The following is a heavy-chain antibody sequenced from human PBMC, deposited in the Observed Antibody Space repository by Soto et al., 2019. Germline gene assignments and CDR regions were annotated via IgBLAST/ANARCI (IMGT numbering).Heavy chain of an antibody. Sequence: QVQLVQSGAEVKKPGASVKVSCKASGYTFTSYGISWVRQAPGQGLEWMGWISAYNGNTNYAQKLQGRVTMTTDTSTSTAYMELRSLRSDDTAVYYCARDPSHFDWLLSEKNFDYWGQGTLVTVSS. J-gene: IGHJ4*02. CDR3: ARDPSHFDWLLSEKNFDY. CDR1: GYTFTSYG. V-gene: IGHV1-18*01. CDR2: ISAYNGNT. D-gene: IGHD3-9*01.